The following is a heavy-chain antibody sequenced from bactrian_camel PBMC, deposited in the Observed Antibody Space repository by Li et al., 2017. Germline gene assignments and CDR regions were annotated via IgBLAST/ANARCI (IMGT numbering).Heavy chain of an antibody. V-gene: IGHV3S1*01. CDR2: IYIGDICDIRGYNT. D-gene: IGHD2*01. CDR3: ISGIAGSRCYY. J-gene: IGHJ4*01. CDR1: GSTSMYWW. Sequence: HVQLVESGGGMVQPGGSLRLSCSAGGSTSMYWWMGWVRQTPGKEREGVASIYIGDICDIRGYNTEYADSVKGRFTISRDQSTDTVYLQMNSLQPEDTAMYFCISGIAGSRCYYGGQGTQVTVS.